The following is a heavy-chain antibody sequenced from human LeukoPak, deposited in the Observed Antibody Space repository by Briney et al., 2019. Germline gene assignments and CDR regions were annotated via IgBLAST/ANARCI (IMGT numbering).Heavy chain of an antibody. V-gene: IGHV4-30-4*01. D-gene: IGHD3-3*01. CDR2: IYYSGST. Sequence: SETLSLTCTVSGGAIRSGDYYWSWIRQPPGKGLEWIGYIYYSGSTYYNPSLKSRVTISVDMSKNQFSLKLSSVTAADTAVYYCAREDYTNWFDPWGQGTLVTVSS. CDR1: GGAIRSGDYY. J-gene: IGHJ5*02. CDR3: AREDYTNWFDP.